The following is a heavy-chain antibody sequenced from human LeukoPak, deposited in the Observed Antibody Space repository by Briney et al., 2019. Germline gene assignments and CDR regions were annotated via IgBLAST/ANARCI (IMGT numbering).Heavy chain of an antibody. J-gene: IGHJ4*02. CDR3: ASGLVGGTNY. CDR2: INSDGSGT. CDR1: GFTFSSYW. D-gene: IGHD1-26*01. V-gene: IGHV3-74*01. Sequence: PGGCLRLSCAASGFTFSSYWMHWVRQAPGKGLVLISNINSDGSGTTYADSVKGRFTISRDNANNTLYLQVNSLRVEDTAVYYCASGLVGGTNYWGQGTLVTVSS.